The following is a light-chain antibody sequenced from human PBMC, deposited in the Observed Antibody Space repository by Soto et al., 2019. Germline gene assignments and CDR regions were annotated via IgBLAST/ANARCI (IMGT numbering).Light chain of an antibody. CDR3: QDYSTSPVS. Sequence: EIVLTQSPATLSLSSGEKGTLAYRARHGVRSYLAGYQREPGQAPRLLIFGASSRDTGIPARFTGSGSGPDLTLTTSRLEPEDFAVYYFQDYSTSPVSFGG. V-gene: IGKV3-20*01. J-gene: IGKJ4*01. CDR1: HGVRSY. CDR2: GAS.